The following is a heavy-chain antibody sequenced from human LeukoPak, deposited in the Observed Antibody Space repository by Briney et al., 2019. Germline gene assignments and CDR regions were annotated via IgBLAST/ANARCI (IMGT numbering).Heavy chain of an antibody. CDR2: IDWDGDK. D-gene: IGHD3-10*01. CDR3: ARTLITMVRGLMANWFDP. J-gene: IGHJ5*02. V-gene: IGHV2-70*11. Sequence: RWIRQPPGKGVEWLARIDWDGDKYYSTSLKPRLTISKDTSKNQVVLTMSKMEPVDTATYYCARTLITMVRGLMANWFDPWGQGTLVTVSS.